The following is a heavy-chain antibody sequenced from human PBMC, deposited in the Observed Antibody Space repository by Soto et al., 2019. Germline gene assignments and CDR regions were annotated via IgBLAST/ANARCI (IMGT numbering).Heavy chain of an antibody. J-gene: IGHJ4*02. CDR2: IKSKTDGGTT. Sequence: EVQLVESGGGLVKPGGSLRLSCAASGFTFSNAWMSWVRQAPGKGLEWVGRIKSKTDGGTTDYAAPVKGRFTISRDDSKNTLYLQMNSLKTEDTAVYYCARLGYCSGGSCYYTPYFDYWGQGTLVTVSS. D-gene: IGHD2-15*01. V-gene: IGHV3-15*01. CDR3: ARLGYCSGGSCYYTPYFDY. CDR1: GFTFSNAW.